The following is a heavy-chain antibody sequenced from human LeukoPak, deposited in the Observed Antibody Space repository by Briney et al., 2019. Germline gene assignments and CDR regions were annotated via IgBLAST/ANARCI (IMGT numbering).Heavy chain of an antibody. V-gene: IGHV3-23*01. D-gene: IGHD6-19*01. CDR2: VSGGGERT. Sequence: GGSLRLSCAASGIVFTNTTMNWARQSPARGLEWVSAVSGGGERTFYADSVKGRFTISRDNSKNMLYLQMNSLRADDTAIYYCGKDGGQYSSGPEFDPRGQGALVTVSS. J-gene: IGHJ5*02. CDR1: GIVFTNTT. CDR3: GKDGGQYSSGPEFDP.